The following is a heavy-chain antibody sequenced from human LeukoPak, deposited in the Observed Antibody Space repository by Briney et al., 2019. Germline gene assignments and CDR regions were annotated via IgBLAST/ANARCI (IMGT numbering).Heavy chain of an antibody. CDR1: GFTFNSYT. CDR2: ISYDESNT. D-gene: IGHD5-12*01. V-gene: IGHV3-30*14. Sequence: GGSLRLSCVASGFTFNSYTMHWVRQAPGKGLEWVAIISYDESNTYYADSVKGRFSISRDNSKNTLYLQMNSLRAEDTAVYYCARDRALDIVATTRYGMNVWGQGTTVTVSS. CDR3: ARDRALDIVATTRYGMNV. J-gene: IGHJ6*02.